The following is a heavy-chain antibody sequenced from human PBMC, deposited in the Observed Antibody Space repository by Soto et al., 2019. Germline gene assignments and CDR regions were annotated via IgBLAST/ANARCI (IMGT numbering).Heavy chain of an antibody. D-gene: IGHD3-3*01. Sequence: QVQLQESGPGLVKPSETLSLTCTVSGGSINSHYWSWIRQPPGKGLEWIGYIYYSGSTNYNPSLKSRVTISLDTSENQFSLRLNSVTAADTAVYYCATARDDYFDFWSGYPTWFDPWGQGTLVTVSS. CDR1: GGSINSHY. V-gene: IGHV4-59*11. CDR3: ATARDDYFDFWSGYPTWFDP. J-gene: IGHJ5*02. CDR2: IYYSGST.